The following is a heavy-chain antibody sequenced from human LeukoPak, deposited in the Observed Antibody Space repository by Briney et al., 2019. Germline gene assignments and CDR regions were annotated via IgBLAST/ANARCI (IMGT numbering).Heavy chain of an antibody. Sequence: SETLSLTCAVYGGSFSGYYWSWIRQPPGKGLEWIGEINHSGSTNYNPSLKSRVTISVDTSKNQFSLKLSSVTAADTAVHYCARHSDRGPDYWGQGTLVTVSS. CDR3: ARHSDRGPDY. CDR1: GGSFSGYY. J-gene: IGHJ4*02. CDR2: INHSGST. V-gene: IGHV4-34*01.